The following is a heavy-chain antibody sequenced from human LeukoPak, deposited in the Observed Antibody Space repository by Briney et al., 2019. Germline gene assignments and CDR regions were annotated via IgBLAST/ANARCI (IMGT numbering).Heavy chain of an antibody. V-gene: IGHV3-64*01. CDR3: ARLLSWWDHDAFDI. CDR2: ISSNGGST. D-gene: IGHD1-26*01. CDR1: GFTFSSYA. Sequence: PGGSLRLSCAASGFTFSSYAMHWVRQAPGKGLEYGSAISSNGGSTYYANSVKGKFTISRDNSKNTLYLQMGSLRAEDMAVYYCARLLSWWDHDAFDIWGQATMVTVSS. J-gene: IGHJ3*02.